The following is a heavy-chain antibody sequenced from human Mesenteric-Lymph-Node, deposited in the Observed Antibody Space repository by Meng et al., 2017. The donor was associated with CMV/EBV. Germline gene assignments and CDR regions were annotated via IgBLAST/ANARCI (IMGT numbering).Heavy chain of an antibody. CDR3: ASGYCSSTSCFRGYYYYGMDV. V-gene: IGHV1-18*01. CDR1: GYTFTSYG. CDR2: ISAYNGKT. J-gene: IGHJ6*02. D-gene: IGHD2-2*01. Sequence: ASVKVSCKASGYTFTSYGISWVRQAPGQGLEWMGWISAYNGKTNEAQKLQGRVTMTTDTSTSTAYMELSSLRSDDTAVYYCASGYCSSTSCFRGYYYYGMDVWGQGTTVTVSS.